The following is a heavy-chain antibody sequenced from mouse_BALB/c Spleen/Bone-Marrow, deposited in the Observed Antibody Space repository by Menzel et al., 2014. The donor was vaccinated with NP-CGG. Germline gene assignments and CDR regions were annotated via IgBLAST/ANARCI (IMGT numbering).Heavy chain of an antibody. CDR1: GFNIKDYY. CDR2: IDPENGDT. D-gene: IGHD2-14*01. Sequence: SGAELVRSGASVKLSCTASGFNIKDYYMHWVKQRPEQGLEWIGWIDPENGDTEYAPKFQGKATMTVDTSSNTAYLQLSSLTSEDTAVYYCNRYDWYFDVWGAGTTVTVSS. CDR3: NRYDWYFDV. J-gene: IGHJ1*01. V-gene: IGHV14-4*02.